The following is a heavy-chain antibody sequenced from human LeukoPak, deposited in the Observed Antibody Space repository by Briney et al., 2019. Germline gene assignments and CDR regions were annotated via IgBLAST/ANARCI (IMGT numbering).Heavy chain of an antibody. D-gene: IGHD6-19*01. CDR3: ARGQWLKTYYFDY. CDR1: GYSISSGYD. J-gene: IGHJ4*02. CDR2: MYHSGST. Sequence: SETLSLTCTVSGYSISSGYDWGWIRQPPGKGLEWIGSMYHSGSTNYNPSLKSRVTISVDTSKNQFSLKLSSVTAADTAVYYCARGQWLKTYYFDYWGQGTLVTVSS. V-gene: IGHV4-38-2*02.